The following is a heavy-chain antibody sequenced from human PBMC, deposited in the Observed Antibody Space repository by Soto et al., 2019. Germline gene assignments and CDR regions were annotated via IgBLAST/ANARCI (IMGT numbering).Heavy chain of an antibody. V-gene: IGHV4-34*01. Sequence: SETLSLTCAVYGGSFSGYYWSWIRQPPGKGLEWIGEINHSGSTNYNPSLKSRVTISVDTSKNQFSRKLSSVTAADTAVYYCARELSDAFDIWGQGTMVTVSS. D-gene: IGHD1-1*01. CDR3: ARELSDAFDI. CDR2: INHSGST. J-gene: IGHJ3*02. CDR1: GGSFSGYY.